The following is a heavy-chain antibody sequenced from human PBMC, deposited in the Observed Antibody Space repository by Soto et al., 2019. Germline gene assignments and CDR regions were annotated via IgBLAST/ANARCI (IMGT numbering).Heavy chain of an antibody. CDR2: IVVGSGNT. D-gene: IGHD3-16*01. V-gene: IGHV1-58*01. CDR1: GFTFTSSA. Sequence: ASVKVSCKASGFTFTSSAVQWVRQARGQRLEWIGWIVVGSGNTNYAQKFQERVTITRDMSTSTAYMELSSLRSEDTAMYYCAEDTFRSDYYYGMDVWGQGTTVTVSS. CDR3: AEDTFRSDYYYGMDV. J-gene: IGHJ6*02.